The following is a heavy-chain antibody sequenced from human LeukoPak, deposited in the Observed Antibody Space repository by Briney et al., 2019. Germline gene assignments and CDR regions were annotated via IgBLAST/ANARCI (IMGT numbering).Heavy chain of an antibody. CDR1: GFTFSSYS. D-gene: IGHD2-15*01. CDR3: ARADCSGGSCYSLFDY. CDR2: ISSSSSYI. V-gene: IGHV3-21*01. Sequence: GGSLRLSCAASGFTFSSYSMNWVRQAPGKGLEWVSSISSSSSYIYYADSVKSRFTISRDNAKNSLYLQMDSLRAEDTAVYYCARADCSGGSCYSLFDYWGQGTLVTVSP. J-gene: IGHJ4*02.